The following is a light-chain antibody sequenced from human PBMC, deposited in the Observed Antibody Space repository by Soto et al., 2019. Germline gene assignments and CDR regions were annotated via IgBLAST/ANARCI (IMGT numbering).Light chain of an antibody. Sequence: EIVLTQSPGTLSLSPGERATLSCRSSQSISSSYLAWYQQKPGQAPRLLIYGASSRATGIPDRFSGSGSGPKFTLTISRLEPEDFAVYYCQQYGSSPWTFGQGTKVEIK. CDR3: QQYGSSPWT. CDR2: GAS. V-gene: IGKV3-20*01. J-gene: IGKJ1*01. CDR1: QSISSSY.